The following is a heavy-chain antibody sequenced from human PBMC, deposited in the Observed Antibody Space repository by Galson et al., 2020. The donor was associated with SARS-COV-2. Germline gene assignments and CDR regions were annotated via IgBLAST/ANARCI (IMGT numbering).Heavy chain of an antibody. CDR1: GGSFSGYY. J-gene: IGHJ6*02. CDR3: ARGGIRMYYV. CDR2: INHSGST. V-gene: IGHV4-34*01. D-gene: IGHD2-8*01. Sequence: SETLSLTSAVYGGSFSGYYWSWIRQPPGKGLEWIGEINHSGSTNYNPSLKSRVTISVDTSKNQFSLKLSSVTAADTAVYYCARGGIRMYYVWGQGTTVTVSS.